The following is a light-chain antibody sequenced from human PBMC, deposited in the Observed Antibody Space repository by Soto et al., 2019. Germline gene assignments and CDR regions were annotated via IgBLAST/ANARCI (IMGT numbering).Light chain of an antibody. V-gene: IGKV1-5*03. CDR2: RAS. CDR1: QSISHW. Sequence: DIQMTQSPSTLPTSVGDRVTITCRASQSISHWLAWYQQKPGKAPKPLIHRASSLENEVPSRFSGSASGTEFTPTISSLNPDDCANEHYQRQHSYPLTLGQGTNLQL. CDR3: QRQHSYPLT. J-gene: IGKJ2*01.